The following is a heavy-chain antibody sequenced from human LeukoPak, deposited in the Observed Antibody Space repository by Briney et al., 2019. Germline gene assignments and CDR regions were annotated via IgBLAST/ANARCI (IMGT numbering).Heavy chain of an antibody. D-gene: IGHD3-22*01. CDR1: GFTFSTYW. V-gene: IGHV3-74*01. CDR2: INTDGSST. J-gene: IGHJ4*02. CDR3: ARDLSSGYYYNFDY. Sequence: GGSLKLSCASSGFTFSTYWMHWVRQAPGKGLVWVSRINTDGSSTNYADSVKGRFTISRDNAKNTLYLQMNSLRAEDTAVYYCARDLSSGYYYNFDYWGQGTLVTVSS.